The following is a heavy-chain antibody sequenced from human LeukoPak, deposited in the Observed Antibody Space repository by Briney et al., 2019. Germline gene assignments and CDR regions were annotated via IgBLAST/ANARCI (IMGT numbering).Heavy chain of an antibody. CDR1: GFTFSSYS. CDR3: ARGAPYYDSSGYYYGSWFDP. V-gene: IGHV3-48*02. D-gene: IGHD3-22*01. Sequence: GGSLRLSCAASGFTFSSYSMNWVRQAPGKGLEWVSYISSSSSTIYYADSVKGRFTISRDNAKNSLYLQMNSLRDEDTAVYYCARGAPYYDSSGYYYGSWFDPWGLGTLVTVST. J-gene: IGHJ5*02. CDR2: ISSSSSTI.